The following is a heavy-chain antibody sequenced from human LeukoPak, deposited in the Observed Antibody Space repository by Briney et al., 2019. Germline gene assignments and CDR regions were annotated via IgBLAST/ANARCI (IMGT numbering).Heavy chain of an antibody. J-gene: IGHJ6*02. D-gene: IGHD2-21*02. CDR1: GYTFTSYA. CDR2: INTNTGNP. Sequence: ASVKVSCKASGYTFTSYAMNWVRQAPGQGLEWMGWINTNTGNPTYAQGLTGRFVFSLDTSVSTAYLQISSLKAEGTAVYYCARDNWVATTTWGMDVWGQGTAVTVSS. V-gene: IGHV7-4-1*02. CDR3: ARDNWVATTTWGMDV.